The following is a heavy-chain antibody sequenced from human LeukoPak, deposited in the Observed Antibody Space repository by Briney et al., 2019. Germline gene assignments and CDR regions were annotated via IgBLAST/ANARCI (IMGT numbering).Heavy chain of an antibody. CDR3: ARSSGYDAYYFDY. Sequence: KPSETLSLTCTVSGGSISSYYWSWIRQPPGKGLEWIGYIYYSGSTNYNPSLKSRVTISVDTSKNQFSLKLTSVTAADTAVYYCARSSGYDAYYFDYWGQGTLVTVSS. V-gene: IGHV4-59*08. J-gene: IGHJ4*02. CDR1: GGSISSYY. CDR2: IYYSGST. D-gene: IGHD5-12*01.